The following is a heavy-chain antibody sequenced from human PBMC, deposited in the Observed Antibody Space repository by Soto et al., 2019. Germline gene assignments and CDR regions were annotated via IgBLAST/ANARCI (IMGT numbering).Heavy chain of an antibody. CDR3: AGAVSGSGSSYFDY. Sequence: PSETLSLTCTVSGGSISSGGYYWSWIRQHPGKGLEWIGYIYYSGSTNYNPSLKSRVTISVDTSKNQFSLKLSSVTAADTAVYYCAGAVSGSGSSYFDYWGQGTLVTVSS. D-gene: IGHD3-10*01. V-gene: IGHV4-61*08. CDR1: GGSISSGGYY. CDR2: IYYSGST. J-gene: IGHJ4*02.